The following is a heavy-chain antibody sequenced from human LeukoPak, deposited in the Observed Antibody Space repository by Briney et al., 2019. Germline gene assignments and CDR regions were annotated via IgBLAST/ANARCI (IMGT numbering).Heavy chain of an antibody. J-gene: IGHJ3*01. CDR3: GRDTVGYGGAFDV. CDR2: ISYDGSNK. Sequence: GGSLRLSCVASEFTFSSYNMHWVRQAPGKGLEWVAVISYDGSNKYYADSVKGRSTISRDNSKNTLYLQVNSLRPEDTAVYYCGRDTVGYGGAFDVWGQGTMVTVSS. D-gene: IGHD5-18*01. CDR1: EFTFSSYN. V-gene: IGHV3-30-3*01.